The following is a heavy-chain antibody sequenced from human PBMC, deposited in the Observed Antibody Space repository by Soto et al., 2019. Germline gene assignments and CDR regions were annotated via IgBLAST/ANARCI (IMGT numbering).Heavy chain of an antibody. J-gene: IGHJ4*02. CDR2: IYYSGST. CDR3: ARGEVVALGY. V-gene: IGHV4-30-4*01. CDR1: GGSISSGDYY. D-gene: IGHD2-15*01. Sequence: SETLSLTCTVSGGSISSGDYYWSWIRQPPGKGLEWIGYIYYSGSTYYNPSLKSRVTILVDTSKNQFSLKLSSVTAADTAVYYCARGEVVALGYWGQGTLVTVSS.